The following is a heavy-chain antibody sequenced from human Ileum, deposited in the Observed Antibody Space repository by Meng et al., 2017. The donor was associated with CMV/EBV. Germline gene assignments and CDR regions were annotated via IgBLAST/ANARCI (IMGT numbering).Heavy chain of an antibody. D-gene: IGHD3-3*01. J-gene: IGHJ4*02. CDR1: GGAFNDYL. V-gene: IGHV4-4*07. CDR2: IASSGTT. Sequence: AQLQESGPGLVKPSETLSLTWPVSGGAFNDYLWTWIRQSAGKGLEWIGRIASSGTTYLNPSLESRISMSVDKAKNQFSLKLISVTAADTALYFCARGIHDFWSGTYFDYWGQGLLVTVSS. CDR3: ARGIHDFWSGTYFDY.